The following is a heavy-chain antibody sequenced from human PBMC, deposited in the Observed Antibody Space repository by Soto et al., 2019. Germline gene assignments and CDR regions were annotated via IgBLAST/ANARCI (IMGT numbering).Heavy chain of an antibody. J-gene: IGHJ3*02. Sequence: QVQLQASGPGLVKPSETLSLTCTVSGGPISYSYWSWILQSPGEGLKWIGYIHTNGESNYNPSLKSRVTMSLHPATNQAPLTLSSVTASDPAIYYCARQPPATAAFDIWGQGTMVSVSS. D-gene: IGHD5-12*01. V-gene: IGHV4-59*08. CDR2: IHTNGES. CDR1: GGPISYSY. CDR3: ARQPPATAAFDI.